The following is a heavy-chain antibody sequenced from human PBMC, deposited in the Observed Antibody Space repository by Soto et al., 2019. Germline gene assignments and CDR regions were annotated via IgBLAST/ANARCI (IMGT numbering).Heavy chain of an antibody. J-gene: IGHJ3*02. V-gene: IGHV1-46*01. CDR2: INPTGTMT. Sequence: QVQLVQSGAEVKKPWASVKLSCKASGYTFITSYYTHWVRQAPVQGLEWMGIINPTGTMTKYSERFQGRLTMTRDTSTSNDYMELSTLTSEETAVYFCARDTGYDHDAFDIWGQGTMVTVSS. D-gene: IGHD5-12*01. CDR3: ARDTGYDHDAFDI. CDR1: GYTFITSYY.